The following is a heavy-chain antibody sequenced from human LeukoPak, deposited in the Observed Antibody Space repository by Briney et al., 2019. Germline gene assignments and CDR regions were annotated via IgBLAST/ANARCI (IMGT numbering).Heavy chain of an antibody. CDR2: MYHRGSR. CDR1: GDSFTRSTYY. Sequence: SETLSLTCSISGDSFTRSTYYWGWIRQTPRKGLEWIATMYHRGSRYYNPSLESRVTMSIDANRFSLKLRSVTATDSGVYYCARLSGLYSSDVVKWGRGALVIVSS. J-gene: IGHJ4*02. D-gene: IGHD2-21*01. CDR3: ARLSGLYSSDVVK. V-gene: IGHV4-39*02.